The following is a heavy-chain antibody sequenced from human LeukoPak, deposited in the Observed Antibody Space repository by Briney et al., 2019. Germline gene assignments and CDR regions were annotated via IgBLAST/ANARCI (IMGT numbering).Heavy chain of an antibody. D-gene: IGHD3-10*01. CDR2: IIPIFGTA. CDR1: GGTFSSYA. J-gene: IGHJ4*02. V-gene: IGHV1-69*05. Sequence: GASVKVSCKASGGTFSSYAISWVRQAPGQGLEWMGGIIPIFGTANYAQKVQGRVTITTDESTSTAYMELSSLRSEDTAVYYCARSSYYYGSGRFDYWGQGTLVTVSS. CDR3: ARSSYYYGSGRFDY.